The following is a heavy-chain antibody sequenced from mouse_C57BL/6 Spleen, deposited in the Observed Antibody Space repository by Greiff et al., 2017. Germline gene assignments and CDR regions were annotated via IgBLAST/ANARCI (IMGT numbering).Heavy chain of an antibody. Sequence: EVQLVESGPELVKPGASVKIPCKASGYTFTDYNMDWVKQSHGKSLEWIGDINPNNGGTIYNQKFKGKATLTVDKSSSTAYMELRSLTSEDTAVYYCARWGGDYYGSRGYFDVWGTGTTVTVSS. CDR2: INPNNGGT. J-gene: IGHJ1*03. CDR3: ARWGGDYYGSRGYFDV. V-gene: IGHV1-18*01. D-gene: IGHD1-1*01. CDR1: GYTFTDYN.